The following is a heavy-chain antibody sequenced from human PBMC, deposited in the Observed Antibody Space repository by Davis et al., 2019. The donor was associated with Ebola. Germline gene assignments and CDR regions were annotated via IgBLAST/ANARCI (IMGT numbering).Heavy chain of an antibody. V-gene: IGHV5-51*01. Sequence: GESLKISCKGSGNSFTSFWIGWVRQMPGKGLEWMGLIYTGDSDTRYSPSFRGQVTISADKSITTAYLQWTSLKASDTAMYYCARHYYGDNRYGMDVWGQGTTVTVSS. CDR2: IYTGDSDT. J-gene: IGHJ6*02. CDR1: GNSFTSFW. CDR3: ARHYYGDNRYGMDV. D-gene: IGHD4-17*01.